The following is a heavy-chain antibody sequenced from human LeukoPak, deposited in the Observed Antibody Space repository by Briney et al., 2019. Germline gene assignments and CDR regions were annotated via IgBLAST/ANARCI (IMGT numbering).Heavy chain of an antibody. CDR3: AKDVEMATRRGAFDI. J-gene: IGHJ3*02. CDR2: ISYDGSNK. D-gene: IGHD5-24*01. Sequence: PGGSLRLSCAASGFTFSSYAMHWVRQAPGKGLEWVAVISYDGSNKYYADSVKGRFTISRDNSKNTLYLQMNSLRAEDTAVYYCAKDVEMATRRGAFDIWGQGTMVTVSS. V-gene: IGHV3-30*04. CDR1: GFTFSSYA.